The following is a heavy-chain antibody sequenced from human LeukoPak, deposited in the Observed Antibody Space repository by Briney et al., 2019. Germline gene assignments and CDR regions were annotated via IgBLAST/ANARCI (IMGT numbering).Heavy chain of an antibody. J-gene: IGHJ6*02. CDR3: ASECYYDFWSGYYPSYYYYYGMDV. V-gene: IGHV3-33*01. CDR2: IWYDGSNK. D-gene: IGHD3-3*01. CDR1: GFTFSSYG. Sequence: GGSLRLSCAASGFTFSSYGMHWVRQAPGKGLEWVAVIWYDGSNKYYADSVKGRFTISRDNSKNTLYLQMNSLRAEDTAVYYCASECYYDFWSGYYPSYYYYYGMDVWGQGTTVTVSS.